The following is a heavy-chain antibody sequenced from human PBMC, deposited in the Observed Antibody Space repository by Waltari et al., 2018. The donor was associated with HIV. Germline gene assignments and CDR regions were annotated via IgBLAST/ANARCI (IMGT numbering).Heavy chain of an antibody. CDR3: ARDGGARYSSGYYPGDY. D-gene: IGHD3-22*01. CDR1: GYTFTTYG. Sequence: QVLLEQSGAAVKKPGASVQVSCKASGYTFTTYGISWLRQAPGQGLEWMGWSSAYNGNTNDAQKLQGRVAMTTDESTSTAYMELRSLRSDDTAVYYCARDGGARYSSGYYPGDYWGQGTLVTVSS. CDR2: SSAYNGNT. V-gene: IGHV1-18*01. J-gene: IGHJ4*02.